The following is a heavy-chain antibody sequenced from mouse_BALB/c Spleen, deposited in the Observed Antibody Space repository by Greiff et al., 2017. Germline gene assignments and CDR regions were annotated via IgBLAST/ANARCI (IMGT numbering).Heavy chain of an antibody. CDR1: GYAFTNYL. J-gene: IGHJ3*01. CDR3: ARGQLGRPFAY. CDR2: INPGSGGT. Sequence: VQLQQSGAELVRPGTSVKVSCKASGYAFTNYLIEWVKQRPGQGLEWIGVINPGSGGTNYNEKFKGKATLTADKSSSTAYMQLSSLTSDDSAVYFCARGQLGRPFAYWGQGTLVTVSA. V-gene: IGHV1-54*01. D-gene: IGHD3-2*01.